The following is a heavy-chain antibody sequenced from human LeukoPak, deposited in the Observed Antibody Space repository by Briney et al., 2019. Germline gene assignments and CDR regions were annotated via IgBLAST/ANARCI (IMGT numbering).Heavy chain of an antibody. D-gene: IGHD3-3*01. CDR2: INHSGST. J-gene: IGHJ4*02. V-gene: IGHV4-34*01. CDR3: ARGWSVQALYYFDY. Sequence: SETLSLTCAVYGGSFSGYYWSWLRQPPGKGLEWIGEINHSGSTNCNPSLKSRVTISVDTSKNQFSLKLSSVTAADTAVYYCARGWSVQALYYFDYWGQGTLVTVSS. CDR1: GGSFSGYY.